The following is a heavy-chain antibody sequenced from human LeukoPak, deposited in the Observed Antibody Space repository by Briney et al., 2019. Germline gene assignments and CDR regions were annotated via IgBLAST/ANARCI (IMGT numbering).Heavy chain of an antibody. CDR3: ARGHVRGYSYGFGN. D-gene: IGHD5-18*01. CDR1: GSMFRSYG. CDR2: IWYDGSNK. V-gene: IGHV3-33*08. J-gene: IGHJ4*02. Sequence: GRSLRLSCAASGSMFRSYGMHWVRQAPGKGLEWVAVIWYDGSNKYYTDSVKGRFTISRDNSNNTLYLQMNSLRVEDTAVYYCARGHVRGYSYGFGNWGQGSLVTVSS.